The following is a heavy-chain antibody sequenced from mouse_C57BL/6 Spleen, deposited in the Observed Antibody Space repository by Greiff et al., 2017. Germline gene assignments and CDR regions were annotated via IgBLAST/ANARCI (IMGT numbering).Heavy chain of an antibody. V-gene: IGHV14-3*01. Sequence: VQLQQSVAELVRPGASVKLSCTASGFNIKNTYMHWVTQRPEQGLEWIGRIDPANGNTQYAQQFQGKATITADTSSNTAYLQLSRLTSEDTAIYYCARWLVTFYAMDYWGQGTSVTVSS. CDR3: ARWLVTFYAMDY. CDR1: GFNIKNTY. CDR2: IDPANGNT. D-gene: IGHD2-3*01. J-gene: IGHJ4*01.